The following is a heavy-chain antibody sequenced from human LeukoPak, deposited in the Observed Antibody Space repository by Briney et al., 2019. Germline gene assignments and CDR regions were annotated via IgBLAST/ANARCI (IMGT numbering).Heavy chain of an antibody. CDR3: ARDCSSTSCSGRGY. CDR1: GGFISGYY. CDR2: IYYSGST. V-gene: IGHV4-59*12. Sequence: SETLSLTCTVSGGFISGYYWSWIRQPPGKGLEWIGYIYYSGSTYYNPPLKSRVTISVDTSKNQFSLKLSSVTAADTAVYYCARDCSSTSCSGRGYWGQGTLVTVSS. D-gene: IGHD2-2*01. J-gene: IGHJ4*02.